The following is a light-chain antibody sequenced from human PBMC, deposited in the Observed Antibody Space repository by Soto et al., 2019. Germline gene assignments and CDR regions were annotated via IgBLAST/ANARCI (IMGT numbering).Light chain of an antibody. J-gene: IGKJ3*01. Sequence: EVVMTQSPATLSVSPGERATLSCRASQGVGSNLAWYQQKPGQAPRLLIYGASTRATDIPARFSGSGSGTEFTLTISSLQSEDFAVYYCQQYNNWPRTFGPGTKVDVK. CDR3: QQYNNWPRT. CDR2: GAS. CDR1: QGVGSN. V-gene: IGKV3-15*01.